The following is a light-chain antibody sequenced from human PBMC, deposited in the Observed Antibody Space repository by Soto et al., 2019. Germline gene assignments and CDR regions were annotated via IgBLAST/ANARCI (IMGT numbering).Light chain of an antibody. CDR3: QQYDSSPKP. CDR1: QSVSSN. CDR2: GAS. V-gene: IGKV3-20*01. Sequence: EIVVSQSPATLSVSQGERATLSCRASQSVSSNLAWYQQKPGQAPRLLIYGASSRATGIPDRFSGSGSGTDFTLTISRLEPEDFAVYYCQQYDSSPKPFGQGTKVDI. J-gene: IGKJ1*01.